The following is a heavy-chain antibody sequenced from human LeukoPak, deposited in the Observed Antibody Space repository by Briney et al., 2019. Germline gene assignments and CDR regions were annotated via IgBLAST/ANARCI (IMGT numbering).Heavy chain of an antibody. CDR2: ISYDGSNK. J-gene: IGHJ4*02. Sequence: GGSLRLSCAASGFTFSSYAMHWVRQAPGKGLEWVAVISYDGSNKYYADSVKGRFTISRDNSKNTLYLQMNSLRAEDTAVYYCARDGDTAMGTGYFDYWGQGTLVTVSS. D-gene: IGHD5-18*01. CDR3: ARDGDTAMGTGYFDY. CDR1: GFTFSSYA. V-gene: IGHV3-30-3*01.